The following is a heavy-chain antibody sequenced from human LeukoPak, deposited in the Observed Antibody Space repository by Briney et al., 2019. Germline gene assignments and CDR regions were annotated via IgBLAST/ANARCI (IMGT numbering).Heavy chain of an antibody. J-gene: IGHJ6*02. CDR3: ARVHDIRYGMDV. CDR2: INHSGST. D-gene: IGHD3-9*01. CDR1: GDSFSGYY. V-gene: IGHV4-34*01. Sequence: SETLSLTCAVYGDSFSGYYWSWIRQPPGKGLEWIGEINHSGSTNYNPSLKSRVTISVDTSKNQFSLKLSSVTAADTAVYYCARVHDIRYGMDVWGQGTTVAVSS.